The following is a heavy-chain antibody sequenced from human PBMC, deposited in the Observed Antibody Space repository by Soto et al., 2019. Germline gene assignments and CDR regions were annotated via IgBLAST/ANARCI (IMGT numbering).Heavy chain of an antibody. Sequence: EEQLLESVRGLVQPGGSLRLYCAASGFTFSSYAMSWVRQAPGKGLEWVSAISGSGGSTYYADSLKGRFTISRDNSKNTLYLQMNSLRAEDTDVYYCAKELSQTNYIAYWGQGTLVTVSS. J-gene: IGHJ4*02. CDR2: ISGSGGST. CDR3: AKELSQTNYIAY. V-gene: IGHV3-23*01. CDR1: GFTFSSYA. D-gene: IGHD1-7*01.